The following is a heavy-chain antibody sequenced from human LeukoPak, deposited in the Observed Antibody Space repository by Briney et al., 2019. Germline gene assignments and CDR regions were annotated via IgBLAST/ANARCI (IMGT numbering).Heavy chain of an antibody. D-gene: IGHD4-17*01. V-gene: IGHV3-72*01. CDR1: GFTFSDHY. J-gene: IGHJ3*01. Sequence: GGSLRLSCAASGFTFSDHYMDWVRQAPGEGLEWLGRIRHKVNSYSTEYAASVKGRFIISRDDSKSSLYMQMNGLKTEDTAVYYCARFGGDYSDAFDVWGQGTIVTVSS. CDR2: IRHKVNSYST. CDR3: ARFGGDYSDAFDV.